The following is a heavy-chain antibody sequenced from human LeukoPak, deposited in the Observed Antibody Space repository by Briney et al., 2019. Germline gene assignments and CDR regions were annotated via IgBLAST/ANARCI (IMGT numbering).Heavy chain of an antibody. CDR3: ARLWHCSSATRYSDNWFDP. D-gene: IGHD2-2*01. CDR2: IYSSGST. J-gene: IGHJ5*02. Sequence: SETLSLTCTVSGGSISSYSWSWIRQPAGKGVEFIGRIYSSGSTTHNPSLKSRVTMSVDTSKNQFSLKLSSVTAADTAVYYCARLWHCSSATRYSDNWFDPWGQGTLVTVSS. V-gene: IGHV4-4*07. CDR1: GGSISSYS.